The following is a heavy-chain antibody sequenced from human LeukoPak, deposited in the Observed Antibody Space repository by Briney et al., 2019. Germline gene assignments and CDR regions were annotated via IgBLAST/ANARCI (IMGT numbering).Heavy chain of an antibody. J-gene: IGHJ4*02. D-gene: IGHD3-22*01. Sequence: GGSLRLSCAASGFTFSSYSMNWVRQAPGKGLEWVSSISSSSSYTNYADSVKGRFTISRDNAKNSLYLQMNSLRAEDTAVYYCARESFSGDSSGYYGYWGQGTLVTVSS. V-gene: IGHV3-21*01. CDR1: GFTFSSYS. CDR3: ARESFSGDSSGYYGY. CDR2: ISSSSSYT.